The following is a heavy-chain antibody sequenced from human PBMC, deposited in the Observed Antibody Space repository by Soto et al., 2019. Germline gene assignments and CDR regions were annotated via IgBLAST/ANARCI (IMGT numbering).Heavy chain of an antibody. J-gene: IGHJ5*02. Sequence: EVQLVESGGGLVQPGGSLRLSCAASGFSVSDNYMSWVRQAPGKGLEWISVIYSSGDTYYADSVKGRLTISRDNSRNTLYLQINDLGVEDTDIYYCARDPGYGRGVSFDPWGQGIQVTVSS. V-gene: IGHV3-66*01. D-gene: IGHD2-8*01. CDR3: ARDPGYGRGVSFDP. CDR1: GFSVSDNY. CDR2: IYSSGDT.